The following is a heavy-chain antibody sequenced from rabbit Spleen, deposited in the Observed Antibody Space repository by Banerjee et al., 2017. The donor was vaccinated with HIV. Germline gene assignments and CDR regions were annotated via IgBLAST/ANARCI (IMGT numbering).Heavy chain of an antibody. J-gene: IGHJ6*01. CDR1: GFSFSSNYY. Sequence: QEQLEESGGDLVKPGASLTLTCKASGFSFSSNYYMCWVRQAPGKGLELIACIWSSSATTYYASWAKGRFTISTTSSTTVTLQMTSLTAADTATYFCARAGVGDSSYWDLWGPGTLVTVS. CDR3: ARAGVGDSSYWDL. V-gene: IGHV1S45*01. CDR2: IWSSSATT. D-gene: IGHD8-1*01.